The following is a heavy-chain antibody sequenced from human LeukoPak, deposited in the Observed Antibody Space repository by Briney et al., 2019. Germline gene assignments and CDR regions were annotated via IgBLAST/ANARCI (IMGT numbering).Heavy chain of an antibody. Sequence: SETLSLTCTVSGGSISSGGYYWSWIRQHPGKGLEWIGYIYYSGSTYYNPSLKSRVTISVDTSKNQFSLKLSSVTAADTAVYYCARDKMYSSSWYNWFDPWGQGTLVNVSS. CDR1: GGSISSGGYY. V-gene: IGHV4-31*03. D-gene: IGHD6-13*01. J-gene: IGHJ5*02. CDR3: ARDKMYSSSWYNWFDP. CDR2: IYYSGST.